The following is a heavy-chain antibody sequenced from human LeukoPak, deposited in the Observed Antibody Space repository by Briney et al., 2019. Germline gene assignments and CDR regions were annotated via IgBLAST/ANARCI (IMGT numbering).Heavy chain of an antibody. Sequence: ASVTVSCTASGYTFTGYYMHWVRQAPGQGLEWTGWINPNSGGTNYAQKFQGRVTMTRDTSISTAYMELSRLRSDDTAVYYCAREIVGATNGFDYWGQGTLVTVSS. D-gene: IGHD1-26*01. CDR1: GYTFTGYY. J-gene: IGHJ4*02. V-gene: IGHV1-2*02. CDR2: INPNSGGT. CDR3: AREIVGATNGFDY.